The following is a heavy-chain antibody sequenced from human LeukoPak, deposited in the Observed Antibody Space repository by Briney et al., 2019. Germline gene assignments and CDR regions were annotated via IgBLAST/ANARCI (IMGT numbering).Heavy chain of an antibody. J-gene: IGHJ4*02. D-gene: IGHD3-22*01. Sequence: ASVKVSCTASGYTFTGYYMHWVRQAPGQGLEWMGWINPNSGGTNYAQKFQGRVTMTRDTSISTAYMELSRLRSDDTAVYYCARLYYYDSSGYSGDYWGQGTLVTVSS. V-gene: IGHV1-2*02. CDR1: GYTFTGYY. CDR3: ARLYYYDSSGYSGDY. CDR2: INPNSGGT.